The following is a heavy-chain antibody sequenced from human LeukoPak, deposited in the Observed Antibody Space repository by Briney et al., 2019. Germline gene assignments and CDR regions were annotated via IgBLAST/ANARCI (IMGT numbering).Heavy chain of an antibody. V-gene: IGHV4-61*02. Sequence: PSETLSLTCTVSGGSISSGSSHWNWIRQPAGKGLEWIGRIYTSGSTNYNPSLKSRVTISVDTSKNQFSLELTSVTAADTAVYYCARAFAFEVWGRGTLVTVSS. J-gene: IGHJ2*01. CDR2: IYTSGST. D-gene: IGHD3-10*01. CDR3: ARAFAFEV. CDR1: GGSISSGSSH.